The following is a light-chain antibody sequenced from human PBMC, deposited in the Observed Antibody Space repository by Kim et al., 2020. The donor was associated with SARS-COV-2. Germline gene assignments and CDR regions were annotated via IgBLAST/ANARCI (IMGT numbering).Light chain of an antibody. J-gene: IGLJ1*01. CDR2: DGT. V-gene: IGLV2-23*01. CDR1: SSDVGSDNL. CDR3: CSFASPIYV. Sequence: QSVLTQPASVSGTPGQSITISCTGTSSDVGSDNLVSWYQQHPAKAHKLMIYDGTERASGVSNRFSGSKSGNTASLTISGLQAEDEADYYCCSFASPIYVFGSGTKVTVL.